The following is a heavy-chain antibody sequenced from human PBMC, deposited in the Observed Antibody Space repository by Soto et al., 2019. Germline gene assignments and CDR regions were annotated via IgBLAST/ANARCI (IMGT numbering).Heavy chain of an antibody. Sequence: GGSLRLSCAASGFTFSDHYMDWVRQAPGKGLEWVGRTRSKANSYTTEYAASVKGRFTISTDDSKNSLYLQMNSLKTDDTAVYYCARGARYHDRSGYSRGYYSFDYWGQGT. J-gene: IGHJ4*02. CDR1: GFTFSDHY. V-gene: IGHV3-72*01. D-gene: IGHD3-22*01. CDR3: ARGARYHDRSGYSRGYYSFDY. CDR2: TRSKANSYTT.